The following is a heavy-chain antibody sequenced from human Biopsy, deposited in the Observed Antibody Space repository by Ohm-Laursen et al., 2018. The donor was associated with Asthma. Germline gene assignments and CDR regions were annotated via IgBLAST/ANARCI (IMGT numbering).Heavy chain of an antibody. CDR1: GFTFSSYG. CDR3: ARTFHFWSPYHAEHYQL. V-gene: IGHV3-30*03. CDR2: ISYDGSNK. Sequence: SLRLSCTASGFTFSSYGMHWVHQAPGKGLEWVAVISYDGSNKYYADSVKGRFTISRDNAKNLLFLQMNSLRAEDTAVYYCARTFHFWSPYHAEHYQLWGQGTLVTVSS. J-gene: IGHJ1*01. D-gene: IGHD3-3*01.